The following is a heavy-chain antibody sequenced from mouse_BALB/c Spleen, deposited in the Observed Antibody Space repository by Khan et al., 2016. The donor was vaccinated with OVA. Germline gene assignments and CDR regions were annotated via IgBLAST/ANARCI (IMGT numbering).Heavy chain of an antibody. CDR2: IRNKANGYTT. D-gene: IGHD1-1*01. J-gene: IGHJ1*01. Sequence: EVELVESGGGSVQPGGSLRLSCATSGFTFTDYYMSWVRQPPGKALEWLGFIRNKANGYTTEYSASVKGRFTISRDNSKSVLYLQMNTLYAEDIATYYCTRETVVDIYWYFDVWGAGTTVTVSS. CDR1: GFTFTDYY. CDR3: TRETVVDIYWYFDV. V-gene: IGHV7-3*02.